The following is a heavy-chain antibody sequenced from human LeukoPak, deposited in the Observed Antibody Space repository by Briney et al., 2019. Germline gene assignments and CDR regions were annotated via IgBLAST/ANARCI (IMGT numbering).Heavy chain of an antibody. CDR2: INHNGNVD. CDR3: ARGGGLDV. Sequence: GGSLRLSCAASGFTFSSYWMNWARQAPGKGLEWVASINHNGNVDYYVDSVKGRFTISRDNVKNSLYLQMSNLRAEDTAVYFCARGGGLDVWGQGATVTVSS. D-gene: IGHD3-16*01. V-gene: IGHV3-7*03. CDR1: GFTFSSYW. J-gene: IGHJ6*02.